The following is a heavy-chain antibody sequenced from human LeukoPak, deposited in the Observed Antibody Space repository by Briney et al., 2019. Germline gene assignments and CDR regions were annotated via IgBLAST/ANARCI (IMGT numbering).Heavy chain of an antibody. CDR1: GGTFSSYA. CDR2: INTNTGNP. CDR3: ARGQSPIYYDFWTS. D-gene: IGHD3-3*01. V-gene: IGHV7-4-1*02. Sequence: GASVKVSCKASGGTFSSYAISWVRQAPGRGLEWMGWINTNTGNPTYAQGFTGRFVFSLDTSVSTAYLQISSLKAEDTAVYYCARGQSPIYYDFWTSWGQGTLVTVSS. J-gene: IGHJ4*02.